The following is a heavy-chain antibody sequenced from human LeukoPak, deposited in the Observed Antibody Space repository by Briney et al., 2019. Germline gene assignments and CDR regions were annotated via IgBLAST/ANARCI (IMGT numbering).Heavy chain of an antibody. CDR1: GYSFTTYW. Sequence: GESLKISCEGSGYSFTTYWIHWVRQMPGKGLEWMGRIDPSDSYTNYSPSFQGPVTISADKSISTAYLQWSSLKASDTAMYYCARQAEGSYSSGWYALNYWGQGTLVTVSS. CDR3: ARQAEGSYSSGWYALNY. J-gene: IGHJ4*02. V-gene: IGHV5-10-1*01. CDR2: IDPSDSYT. D-gene: IGHD6-19*01.